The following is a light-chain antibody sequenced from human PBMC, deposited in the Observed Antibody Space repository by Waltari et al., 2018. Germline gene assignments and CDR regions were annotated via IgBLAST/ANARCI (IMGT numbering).Light chain of an antibody. Sequence: QSVLTQPPSASGTPGQSVTISCSGSLSNIGTPSVSWYQQLPGTAPKLLIYLTHQRPSGVPDRFSASKSGTSASLAISGLRFEDEGDYYCATRDEGPTVVFGGGTKVTVL. CDR2: LTH. CDR1: LSNIGTPS. CDR3: ATRDEGPTVV. J-gene: IGLJ2*01. V-gene: IGLV1-47*01.